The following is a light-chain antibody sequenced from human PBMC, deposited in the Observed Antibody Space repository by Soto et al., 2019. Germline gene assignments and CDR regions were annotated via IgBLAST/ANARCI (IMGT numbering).Light chain of an antibody. Sequence: DIQMTQSPSRLSASVGDRVTITCRASQSISSWLAWYQQKPGKAPKLLISAASTLQSGVPSRFSGSGSGTHFTLTINSLQPEDFATYYCQQTLTFPITFGQGTRLEIK. V-gene: IGKV1D-12*01. CDR2: AAS. CDR3: QQTLTFPIT. J-gene: IGKJ5*01. CDR1: QSISSW.